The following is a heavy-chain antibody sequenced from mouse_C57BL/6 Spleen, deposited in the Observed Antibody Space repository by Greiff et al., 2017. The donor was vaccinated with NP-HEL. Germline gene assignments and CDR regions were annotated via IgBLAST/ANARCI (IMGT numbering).Heavy chain of an antibody. D-gene: IGHD4-1*01. V-gene: IGHV1-42*01. CDR1: GYSFTGYC. Sequence: VQLQQSGPELVKPGASVKISCKASGYSFTGYCMNWVKQSPEKSLEWIGEINPSTGGTTYNQKFKAKATLTVDKSSSTAYMQLKSLTSEDSAVYYCARLDWDGAYWGQGTLVTVSA. CDR3: ARLDWDGAY. J-gene: IGHJ3*01. CDR2: INPSTGGT.